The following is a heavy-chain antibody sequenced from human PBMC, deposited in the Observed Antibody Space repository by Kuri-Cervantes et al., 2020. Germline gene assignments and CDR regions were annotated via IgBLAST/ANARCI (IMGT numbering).Heavy chain of an antibody. D-gene: IGHD3-10*01. CDR1: GGSISSYY. CDR3: ARDSRLLWFGELFAYYGMDV. V-gene: IGHV4-4*07. CDR2: IYTSGST. J-gene: IGHJ6*02. Sequence: GSLRLSCTVSGGSISSYYWSWIRQPAGKGLEWIGRIYTSGSTNYSPSLKSRVTMSVDTSKNQFSLKLSSVTAADTAVYYCARDSRLLWFGELFAYYGMDVWGQGTTVTVSS.